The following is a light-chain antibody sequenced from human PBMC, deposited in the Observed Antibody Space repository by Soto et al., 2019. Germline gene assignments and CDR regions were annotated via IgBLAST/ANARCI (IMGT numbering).Light chain of an antibody. CDR2: GAS. V-gene: IGKV3-20*01. J-gene: IGKJ2*01. CDR3: QQYGSSPYT. Sequence: EIVLMQSPGTLSLSQGERATLSCRASQSVSSSYLAWYQQKPGQAPRLLIYGASSRATGIPDRFSGSGSGTDFTLTISRLEPEDFAVYYCQQYGSSPYTFGQGTK. CDR1: QSVSSSY.